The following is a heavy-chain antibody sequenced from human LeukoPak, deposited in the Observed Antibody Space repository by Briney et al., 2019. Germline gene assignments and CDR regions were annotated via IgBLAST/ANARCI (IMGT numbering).Heavy chain of an antibody. J-gene: IGHJ6*03. CDR2: MNPNSGNT. D-gene: IGHD3-3*01. V-gene: IGHV1-8*03. Sequence: GASVKVSCKASGYTFTSYDINWVRQATGQELEWMGWMNPNSGNTGYAQKFQGRVTITRNTSISTAYMELSSLRSEDTAVYYCARGFRSAIFGVVIRVYYYMDVWGKGTTVTVSS. CDR1: GYTFTSYD. CDR3: ARGFRSAIFGVVIRVYYYMDV.